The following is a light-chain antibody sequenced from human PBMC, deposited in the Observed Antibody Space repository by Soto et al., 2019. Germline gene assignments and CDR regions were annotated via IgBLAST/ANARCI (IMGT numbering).Light chain of an antibody. V-gene: IGLV2-14*01. CDR2: EVS. Sequence: QSALTQPASVSGSPGQSITISCTGTSSDVGGYNYVSWYQQHPGKAPKVMIYEVSNRPSGVSNRFSGSKSGNTASLTISGLQAEDEADYYCSSYTSSSTPCVFGGGTKVTVL. CDR1: SSDVGGYNY. J-gene: IGLJ3*02. CDR3: SSYTSSSTPCV.